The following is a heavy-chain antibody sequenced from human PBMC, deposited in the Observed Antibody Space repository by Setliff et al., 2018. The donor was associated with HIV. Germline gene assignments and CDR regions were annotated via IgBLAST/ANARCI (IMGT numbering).Heavy chain of an antibody. D-gene: IGHD2-21*02. V-gene: IGHV4-34*01. J-gene: IGHJ4*02. CDR3: ARWAVTASDY. CDR1: GGSFSGYY. CDR2: IKHSGST. Sequence: SETLSLTCAVCGGSFSGYYWNWIRQPPGKGLEWIGEIKHSGSTNYNPSLKSRVTISVDTSKNQFSLKLNSVTAADTAVYYCARWAVTASDYWGQGTLVTVSS.